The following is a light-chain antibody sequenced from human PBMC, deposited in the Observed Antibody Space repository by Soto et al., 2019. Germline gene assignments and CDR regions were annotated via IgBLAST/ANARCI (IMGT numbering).Light chain of an antibody. V-gene: IGKV1-39*01. Sequence: DIQMTQSPSSLSASVGDRVNITCRASQSISSYLNWYQQKPGKVPKLLIYAASSLQGGVPSRFSGSGSGTDFTLTISSLQPEDFATYYCQQSFSAPWTFGQGTKVDIK. CDR1: QSISSY. CDR2: AAS. CDR3: QQSFSAPWT. J-gene: IGKJ1*01.